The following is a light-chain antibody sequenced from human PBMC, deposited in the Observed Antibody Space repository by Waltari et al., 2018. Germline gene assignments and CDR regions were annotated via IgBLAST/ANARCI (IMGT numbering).Light chain of an antibody. CDR3: RQGNSYPWT. CDR2: DAN. J-gene: IGKJ1*01. Sequence: DIQMSQSPSSLSASVGDRVTITCRASQGISSYLNWYQQKPGKAPKLLIYDANSLASGGPSRFSGSGSGTEFTLTISSLQPEDFATYYCRQGNSYPWTFGQGTKVEIK. V-gene: IGKV1-17*01. CDR1: QGISSY.